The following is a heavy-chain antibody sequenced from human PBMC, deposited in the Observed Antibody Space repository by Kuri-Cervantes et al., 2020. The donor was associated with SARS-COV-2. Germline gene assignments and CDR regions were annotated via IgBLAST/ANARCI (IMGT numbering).Heavy chain of an antibody. Sequence: ASVKVSCKASGYTFTDYYLHWVRQATGQGLEWMGWMNPNSGNTGYAQKFQGRVTITRNTSISTAYMELSSLRSEDTAVYYCARVRLLTIFGVVIVLDAFDIWGQGTMVTVSS. CDR1: GYTFTDYY. J-gene: IGHJ3*02. D-gene: IGHD3-3*01. CDR2: MNPNSGNT. CDR3: ARVRLLTIFGVVIVLDAFDI. V-gene: IGHV1-8*03.